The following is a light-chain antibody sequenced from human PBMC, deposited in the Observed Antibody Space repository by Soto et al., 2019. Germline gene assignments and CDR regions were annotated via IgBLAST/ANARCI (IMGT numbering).Light chain of an antibody. CDR1: QDIRHF. CDR2: GAS. V-gene: IGKV1-6*01. CDR3: LQYHTCPWT. Sequence: AIQMTQSPPSLSASVGDRVSLTCRASQDIRHFLGWYQQRPGKAPKLLIYGASSFHTGVPSRISGSGFGTDFTLAIMGLQPEDFGTYFCLQYHTCPWTLGQGTRVEI. J-gene: IGKJ1*01.